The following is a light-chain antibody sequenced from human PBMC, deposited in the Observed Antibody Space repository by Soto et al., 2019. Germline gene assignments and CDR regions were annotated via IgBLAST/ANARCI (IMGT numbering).Light chain of an antibody. CDR1: QTISSW. V-gene: IGKV1-5*03. Sequence: DIQMTQSPSTLSGSVGDRVTITCRASQTISSWLAWYQQKPGKAPKLLIYKASTLKSGVPSRFSGSGSGTEFSLTISSLQPEDFATYYCQQSYSTPQLTFGGGTKVEIK. CDR2: KAS. J-gene: IGKJ4*01. CDR3: QQSYSTPQLT.